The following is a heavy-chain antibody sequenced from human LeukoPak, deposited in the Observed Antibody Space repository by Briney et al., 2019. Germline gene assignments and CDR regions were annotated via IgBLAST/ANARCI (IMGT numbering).Heavy chain of an antibody. Sequence: GGSLRLSCAASGFTFSSYAMSWVRQAPGKGLEWVSAISGSGGSTYYADSVKGRFTISRDNSKNTLYLQMNSLRAEDTAVYYCATRELPPQYMDVWGKGTTVTVSS. D-gene: IGHD2-15*01. CDR2: ISGSGGST. V-gene: IGHV3-23*01. CDR3: ATRELPPQYMDV. J-gene: IGHJ6*03. CDR1: GFTFSSYA.